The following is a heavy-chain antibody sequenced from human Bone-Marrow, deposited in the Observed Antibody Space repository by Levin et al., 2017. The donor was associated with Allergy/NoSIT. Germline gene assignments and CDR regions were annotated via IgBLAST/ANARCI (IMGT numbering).Heavy chain of an antibody. D-gene: IGHD3-9*01. CDR1: GFTFDDNA. Sequence: HAGGSLRLSCAVSGFTFDDNAMHWVRQAPGKGLEWVSGINWNSGNIGYADSVKGRFTISRDNAKNSLYLQMNSLRAEDTALYYCVKGRRYFDPFDHWGQGTLVTVSS. CDR2: INWNSGNI. J-gene: IGHJ4*02. CDR3: VKGRRYFDPFDH. V-gene: IGHV3-9*01.